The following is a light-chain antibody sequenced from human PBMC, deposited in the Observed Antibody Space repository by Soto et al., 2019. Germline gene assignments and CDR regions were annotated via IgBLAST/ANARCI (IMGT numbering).Light chain of an antibody. CDR3: QQYNVWPLP. CDR2: VAS. J-gene: IGKJ4*01. V-gene: IGKV3-15*01. Sequence: EIVMTQSPVTLSVSPGDRATLSCRASQSVNSNLAWYQQKPGQTPKLLIYVASTRATGIPARFSGSGSGTAFSLTISSLQSEDFAGYYCQQYNVWPLPFGGGTKVEFK. CDR1: QSVNSN.